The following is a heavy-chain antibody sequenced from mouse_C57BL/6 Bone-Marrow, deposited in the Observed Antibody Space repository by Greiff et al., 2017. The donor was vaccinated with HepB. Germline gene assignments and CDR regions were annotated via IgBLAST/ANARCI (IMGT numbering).Heavy chain of an antibody. CDR3: TIRPLAY. D-gene: IGHD2-12*01. V-gene: IGHV1-5*01. CDR2: IYPGNSDT. CDR1: GYTFTSYW. Sequence: VQLQQSGTVLARPGASVKMSCKTSGYTFTSYWMHWVKQRPGQGLDWIGAIYPGNSDTSYNQKFKGKAKLTAVTSASTAYMELSSLTNEDSAVYYCTIRPLAYWGQGTLVTVSA. J-gene: IGHJ3*01.